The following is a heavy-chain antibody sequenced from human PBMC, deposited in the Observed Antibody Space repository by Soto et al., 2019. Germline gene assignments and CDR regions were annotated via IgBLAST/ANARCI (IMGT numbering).Heavy chain of an antibody. Sequence: ASVKVSCKASGGTFSSYAISWVRQAPGQGLEWMGGIIPIFGTANYAQKFQGRVTITADKSTSTAYMELSSLRSEDTAVYYCASELGTAMGNDWGQGTLVTVSS. D-gene: IGHD5-18*01. V-gene: IGHV1-69*06. CDR1: GGTFSSYA. CDR2: IIPIFGTA. CDR3: ASELGTAMGND. J-gene: IGHJ4*02.